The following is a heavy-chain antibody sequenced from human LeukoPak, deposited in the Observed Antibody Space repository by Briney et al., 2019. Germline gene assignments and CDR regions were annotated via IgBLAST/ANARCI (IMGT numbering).Heavy chain of an antibody. V-gene: IGHV4-34*01. D-gene: IGHD6-13*01. CDR2: INHSGST. J-gene: IGHJ4*02. CDR3: ARDGAAAGDY. Sequence: PSETLSLTCAVSGGSISSGGYYWSWIRQPPGKGLEWIGEINHSGSTNYNPSLKSRVTISVDTSKNQFSLKLSSVTAADTAVYYCARDGAAAGDYWGQGTLVTVSS. CDR1: GGSISSGGYY.